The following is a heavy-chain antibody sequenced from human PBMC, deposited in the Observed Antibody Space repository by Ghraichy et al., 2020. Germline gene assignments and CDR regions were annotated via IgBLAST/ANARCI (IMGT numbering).Heavy chain of an antibody. V-gene: IGHV3-30-3*01. J-gene: IGHJ4*02. Sequence: GESLNISCAASGFTFSSYAMHWVRQAPGKGLEWVAVISYDGSNKYYADSVKGRFTISRDNSKNTLYLQMNSLRAEDTAVYYCARVYSSSWYLDYWGQGTLVTVSS. CDR1: GFTFSSYA. CDR2: ISYDGSNK. D-gene: IGHD6-13*01. CDR3: ARVYSSSWYLDY.